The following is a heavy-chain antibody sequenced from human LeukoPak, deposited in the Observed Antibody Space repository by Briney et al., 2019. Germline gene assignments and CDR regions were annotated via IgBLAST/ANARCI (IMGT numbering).Heavy chain of an antibody. Sequence: ASVKVSCKASGYTFTSYYMHWVRQAPGQGLEWMGLINPSGGSTSYAQKFQGRVTMTRDTSTSTVYMELSSLRSEDTAVYYCAIIVATMSYYYYGMDVWGQGTTVTVSS. CDR3: AIIVATMSYYYYGMDV. V-gene: IGHV1-46*01. D-gene: IGHD5-12*01. CDR1: GYTFTSYY. CDR2: INPSGGST. J-gene: IGHJ6*02.